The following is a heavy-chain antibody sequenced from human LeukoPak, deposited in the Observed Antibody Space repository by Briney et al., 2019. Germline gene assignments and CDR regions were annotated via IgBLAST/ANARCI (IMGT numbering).Heavy chain of an antibody. CDR1: GGTFSSYA. CDR2: IIPIFGTA. Sequence: ASVKVSCKASGGTFSSYAITWVRQAPGQGLEWMGRIIPIFGTANYAQRFQGRVTITTDESTSTAYMELSTLRSDDTAVYYCARERPPGDSSSWFLEGYFDIWGQGTLVTVSS. J-gene: IGHJ4*02. CDR3: ARERPPGDSSSWFLEGYFDI. V-gene: IGHV1-69*05. D-gene: IGHD6-13*01.